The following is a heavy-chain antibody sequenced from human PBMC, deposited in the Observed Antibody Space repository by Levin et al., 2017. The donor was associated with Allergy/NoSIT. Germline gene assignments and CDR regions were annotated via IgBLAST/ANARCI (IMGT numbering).Heavy chain of an antibody. CDR1: GFAFGDYA. D-gene: IGHD6-19*01. V-gene: IGHV3-23*01. CDR3: AKKQAGTSGFSFDV. Sequence: GESLKISCAASGFAFGDYAMTWVRQAPGKGLEWVSDITCGGSDTWYGDPVKGRFTVSRDNSKDMLYLEFNSLRVADPGIYYCAKKQAGTSGFSFDVWGQGTTVTVSS. CDR2: ITCGGSDT. J-gene: IGHJ3*01.